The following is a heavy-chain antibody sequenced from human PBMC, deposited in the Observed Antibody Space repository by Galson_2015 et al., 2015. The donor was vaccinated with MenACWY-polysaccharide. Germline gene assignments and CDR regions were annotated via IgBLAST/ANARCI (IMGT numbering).Heavy chain of an antibody. Sequence: LSLTCTVSGGSVSSDTDHWSWLRQPPGKGLEWIGYLSSTGRANQNPSLKSRVTISLDRSKNQLSLRLNSVTAADTAMYYCAREPTYSGSFGWFDPWGQGTLVTVSS. CDR2: LSSTGRA. CDR1: GGSVSSDTDH. D-gene: IGHD1-26*01. CDR3: AREPTYSGSFGWFDP. V-gene: IGHV4-61*01. J-gene: IGHJ5*02.